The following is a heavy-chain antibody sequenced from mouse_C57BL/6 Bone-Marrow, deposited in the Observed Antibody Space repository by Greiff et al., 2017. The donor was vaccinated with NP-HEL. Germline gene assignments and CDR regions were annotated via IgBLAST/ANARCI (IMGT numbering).Heavy chain of an antibody. Sequence: SGAELVKPGASVKMSCKASGYTFTSYWITWVKQRPGQGLEWIGDIYPGSGSTNYNEKFKSKATLTVDTSSSTAYMQLSSLTSEDSAVYYWARGDGNYWYFDVWGTGTTVTVSS. J-gene: IGHJ1*03. CDR3: ARGDGNYWYFDV. CDR2: IYPGSGST. CDR1: GYTFTSYW. V-gene: IGHV1-55*01. D-gene: IGHD2-1*01.